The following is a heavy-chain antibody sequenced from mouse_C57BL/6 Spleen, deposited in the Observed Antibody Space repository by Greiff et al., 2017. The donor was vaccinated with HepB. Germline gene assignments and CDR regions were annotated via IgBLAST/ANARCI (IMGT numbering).Heavy chain of an antibody. J-gene: IGHJ3*01. D-gene: IGHD1-1*01. CDR1: GFTFSDYG. Sequence: EVKLVESGGGLVKPGGSLKLSCAASGFTFSDYGMHWVRQAPAKGLEWVAYISSGSSTIYYADTVKGRFTISRDNAKNTLFLQMNSLRSRDTAMYYCGRRYYGSSPAWFAYWGQGTLVTVSA. CDR3: GRRYYGSSPAWFAY. V-gene: IGHV5-17*01. CDR2: ISSGSSTI.